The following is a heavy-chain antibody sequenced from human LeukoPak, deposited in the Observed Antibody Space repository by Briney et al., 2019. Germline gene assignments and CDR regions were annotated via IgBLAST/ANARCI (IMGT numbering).Heavy chain of an antibody. J-gene: IGHJ4*02. Sequence: PGGSLRLSCAAPGFTFSSYAMHWVRQAPGKGLEWVSAISGSGGSTYYADSVKGRFTISRDNSKNTLYLQMNSLRAEDTAVYYCARGGPMVRGARWSYYFDYWGQGTLVTVSS. D-gene: IGHD3-10*01. CDR3: ARGGPMVRGARWSYYFDY. CDR2: ISGSGGST. V-gene: IGHV3-23*01. CDR1: GFTFSSYA.